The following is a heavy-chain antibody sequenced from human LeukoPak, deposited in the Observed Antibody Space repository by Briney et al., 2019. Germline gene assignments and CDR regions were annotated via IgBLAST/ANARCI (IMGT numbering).Heavy chain of an antibody. CDR2: IRCGGTNE. V-gene: IGHV3-30*02. CDR3: ARDQHYDVLTAFGLDV. D-gene: IGHD3-9*01. J-gene: IGHJ6*02. Sequence: GGSLRLSCAASGFTFSSFGMHWVRQAPGKGLEWVAFIRCGGTNEYYADSVKGRFTISRDNSKNTLSLLMNGLRVEDTAVYYCARDQHYDVLTAFGLDVWGQGTTVTVSS. CDR1: GFTFSSFG.